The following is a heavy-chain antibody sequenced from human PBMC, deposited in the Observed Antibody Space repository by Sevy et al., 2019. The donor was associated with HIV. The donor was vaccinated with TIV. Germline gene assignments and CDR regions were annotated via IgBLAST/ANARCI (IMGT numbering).Heavy chain of an antibody. Sequence: GGSLRLSCVASGFPFNYYAMSWVRPAPGKGLEWILYINSDSDTMYYGDSVKGRFTISRDNAKNSLYLQMNSLRDEDTAVYYCARERGTYYDTSGYPYLLEAGFDYWGQRTLVTVSS. CDR3: ARERGTYYDTSGYPYLLEAGFDY. CDR1: GFPFNYYA. J-gene: IGHJ4*02. D-gene: IGHD3-22*01. V-gene: IGHV3-48*02. CDR2: INSDSDTM.